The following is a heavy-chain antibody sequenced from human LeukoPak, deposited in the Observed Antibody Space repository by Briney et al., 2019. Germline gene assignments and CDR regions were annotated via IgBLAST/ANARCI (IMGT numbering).Heavy chain of an antibody. V-gene: IGHV3-21*01. J-gene: IGHJ4*02. CDR2: ISSGSSYI. Sequence: GGSLRLSCAASGFTFSSYSMNWVRQAPGKGLEWVSSISSGSSYIYYADSVEGRFTISRDNAKNSLYLQMNSLRAEDTAVYYCARDNDGGELLDYWGQGTLVTVSS. CDR3: ARDNDGGELLDY. D-gene: IGHD1-26*01. CDR1: GFTFSSYS.